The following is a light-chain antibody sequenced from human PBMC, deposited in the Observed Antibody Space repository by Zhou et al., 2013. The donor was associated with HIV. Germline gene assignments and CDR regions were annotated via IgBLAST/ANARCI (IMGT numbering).Light chain of an antibody. CDR1: ESVASN. V-gene: IGKV1-39*01. CDR2: KAS. Sequence: DIRMTQSPSSLSASVGDRITIGCRASESVASNVNWFRQSPGKAPQLLIYKASDLQRGVSSRFSGSGSGTFFTLTIASLQVDDFATYFCQESFSLLGTFGGGRRW. CDR3: QESFSLLGT. J-gene: IGKJ4*02.